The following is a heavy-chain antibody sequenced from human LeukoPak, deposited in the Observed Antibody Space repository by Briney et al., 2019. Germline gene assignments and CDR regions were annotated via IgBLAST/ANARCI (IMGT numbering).Heavy chain of an antibody. CDR1: GYTFTGYY. Sequence: ASVKVSCKASGYTFTGYYMHWVRQAPGQGLEWMGRINPNSGGTNYAQKLQGRVTMTTDTSTSTAYMELRSLRSDDTAVYYCARVNSGSDPAFDYWGQGTLVTVSS. CDR2: INPNSGGT. V-gene: IGHV1-2*06. J-gene: IGHJ4*02. D-gene: IGHD1-26*01. CDR3: ARVNSGSDPAFDY.